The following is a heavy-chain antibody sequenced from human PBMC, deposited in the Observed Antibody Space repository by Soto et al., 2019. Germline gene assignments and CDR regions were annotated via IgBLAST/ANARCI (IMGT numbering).Heavy chain of an antibody. J-gene: IGHJ4*02. CDR2: ISGSGGST. CDR1: GFTFSSYA. Sequence: PGGSLRLSCAASGFTFSSYAMSWVRQAPGKGLEWVSAISGSGGSTYYADSVKGRFTISRDNSKNTLYLQMNSLRAEDTAVYYCAKDYLGDYHFGYFDYWGQGTLVTVSS. V-gene: IGHV3-23*01. D-gene: IGHD4-17*01. CDR3: AKDYLGDYHFGYFDY.